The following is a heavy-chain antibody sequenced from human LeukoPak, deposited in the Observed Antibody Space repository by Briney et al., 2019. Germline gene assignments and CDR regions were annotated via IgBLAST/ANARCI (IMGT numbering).Heavy chain of an antibody. D-gene: IGHD2-21*02. J-gene: IGHJ4*02. CDR2: ISYDGSNK. CDR3: ARGGFFVVVTATYDY. Sequence: PGGSLRLSCAASGFTFSSYAMHWVRQAPGKGLEWVAVISYDGSNKYYADSVKGRFTISRDNSKNTLYLQMNSLRAEDTAVYYCARGGFFVVVTATYDYWGQGTLVTVSS. V-gene: IGHV3-30*04. CDR1: GFTFSSYA.